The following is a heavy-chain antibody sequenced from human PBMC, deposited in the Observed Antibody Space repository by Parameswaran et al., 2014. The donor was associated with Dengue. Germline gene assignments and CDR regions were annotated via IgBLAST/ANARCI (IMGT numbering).Heavy chain of an antibody. V-gene: IGHV4-59*01. CDR3: ARLYYYYMDV. Sequence: RWIRQPPGKGLEWIGYIYYSGSTNYNPSLKSRVTISVDTSKNQFSLKLSSVTAADTAVYYCARLYYYYMDVWGKGTTVTVSS. J-gene: IGHJ6*03. CDR2: IYYSGST.